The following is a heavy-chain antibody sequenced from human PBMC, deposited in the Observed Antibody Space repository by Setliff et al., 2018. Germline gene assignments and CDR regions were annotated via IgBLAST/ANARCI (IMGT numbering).Heavy chain of an antibody. J-gene: IGHJ6*03. D-gene: IGHD4-4*01. CDR2: ISADDGDT. Sequence: ASVKVSCKASGYTSTTHGISWVRQAPGQGLEWMGWISADDGDTNFAQKFQGRVTLTTDTSTGTAYMELRSLTFDDTAVYYCANEHGTTVTVENYHYYMDVWGKGTTVTVSS. CDR1: GYTSTTHG. CDR3: ANEHGTTVTVENYHYYMDV. V-gene: IGHV1-18*01.